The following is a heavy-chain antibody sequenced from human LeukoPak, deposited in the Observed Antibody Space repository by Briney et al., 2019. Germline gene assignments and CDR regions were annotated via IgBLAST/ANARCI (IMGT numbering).Heavy chain of an antibody. CDR2: ISYDGSNK. D-gene: IGHD3-10*01. J-gene: IGHJ4*02. CDR1: GFIFSSYG. CDR3: AKDQDYYGSGSLDH. Sequence: GGSLRLSCAASGFIFSSYGMHWVRQAPGKGLEWVAVISYDGSNKYYADSVKGRFTISRDNSKNTLYLQMNSLRAEDTAVYYCAKDQDYYGSGSLDHWGQGTLVTVSS. V-gene: IGHV3-30*18.